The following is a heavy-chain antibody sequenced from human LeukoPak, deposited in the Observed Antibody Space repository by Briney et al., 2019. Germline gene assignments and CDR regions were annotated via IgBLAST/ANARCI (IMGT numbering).Heavy chain of an antibody. Sequence: SVKVSCKASGGTFSSYAISWVRQAPGQGLEWMGGIIPIFGTANYAQKFQGRVTITTDESTSTAYMELSSLRSEDTAVYYCAREVVGATLNWFDSWGQGTLVTVSS. CDR2: IIPIFGTA. V-gene: IGHV1-69*05. CDR1: GGTFSSYA. CDR3: AREVVGATLNWFDS. J-gene: IGHJ5*01. D-gene: IGHD1-26*01.